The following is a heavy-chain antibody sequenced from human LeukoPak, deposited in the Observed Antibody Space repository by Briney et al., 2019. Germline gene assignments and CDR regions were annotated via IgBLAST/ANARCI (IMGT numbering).Heavy chain of an antibody. CDR3: AKEKNSGYYYHFDY. Sequence: GGSLRLSCAASGFTFTNYGMSWVRQAPGKGLEWVSAVSGGGGSTYYADSVKGRFTISRDNSKNTVYLQMNSLRTADTAVYYCAKEKNSGYYYHFDYWGQGTLVTVSS. J-gene: IGHJ4*02. V-gene: IGHV3-23*01. CDR1: GFTFTNYG. D-gene: IGHD3-22*01. CDR2: VSGGGGST.